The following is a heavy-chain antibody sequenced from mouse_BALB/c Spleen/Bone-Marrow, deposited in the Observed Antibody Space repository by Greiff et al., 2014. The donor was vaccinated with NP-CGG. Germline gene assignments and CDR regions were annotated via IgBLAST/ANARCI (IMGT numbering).Heavy chain of an antibody. Sequence: EVKLMESGGGLVKSGGSLKLSCAASGFSFSNYGMSWVRQTPEKRLEWVATISGDGRYTFYSDSVKGLFTISRDNAKNILYLQLSSLSSEDAALYYCARHAYYDQTEVSFVYWGQGTLVTVSA. V-gene: IGHV5-9-2*01. CDR3: ARHAYYDQTEVSFVY. CDR2: ISGDGRYT. CDR1: GFSFSNYG. D-gene: IGHD2-4*01. J-gene: IGHJ3*01.